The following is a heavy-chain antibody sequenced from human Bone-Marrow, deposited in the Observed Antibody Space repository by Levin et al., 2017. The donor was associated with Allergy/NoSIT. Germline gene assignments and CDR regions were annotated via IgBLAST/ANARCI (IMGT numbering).Heavy chain of an antibody. CDR1: GFTFSTYS. V-gene: IGHV3-30-3*01. Sequence: PGGSLRLSCAASGFTFSTYSMHWVRQAPGKGLEWVALISYDGANKNYADSVKGRFTISRDNSKNTLYLEMNSLRAEDAAVFYCARDLWRNYHGVDVWGQGTTVTVSS. CDR3: ARDLWRNYHGVDV. J-gene: IGHJ6*02. D-gene: IGHD3-16*01. CDR2: ISYDGANK.